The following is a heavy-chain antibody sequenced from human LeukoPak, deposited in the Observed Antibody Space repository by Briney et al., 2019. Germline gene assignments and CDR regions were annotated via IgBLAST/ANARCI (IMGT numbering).Heavy chain of an antibody. Sequence: GGSLRLSCVASVFPFSSYGMTWVRQAPGKGLEWVANIKQDGSKKSYVDSVKGRFTISRDNAKNSLYLQMNSLRAEDTAIYYCARVSRNYYYYYGMDVWGQGTTVTVSS. V-gene: IGHV3-7*01. J-gene: IGHJ6*02. CDR2: IKQDGSKK. CDR1: VFPFSSYG. CDR3: ARVSRNYYYYYGMDV. D-gene: IGHD2-2*01.